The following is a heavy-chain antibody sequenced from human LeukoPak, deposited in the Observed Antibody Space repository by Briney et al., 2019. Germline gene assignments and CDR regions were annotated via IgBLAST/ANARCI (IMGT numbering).Heavy chain of an antibody. CDR2: IYTSGST. J-gene: IGHJ4*02. CDR3: TRHSSGCYYSDY. D-gene: IGHD6-19*01. V-gene: IGHV4-4*07. Sequence: SETLSLTCSVSGGSFSSYYWSWIRQPAGKGLEWIGRIYTSGSTNYNPSLTSRVTMSVDTSKNQSSLKLSSVTAADTAVYYCTRHSSGCYYSDYWGQGTLVTVSS. CDR1: GGSFSSYY.